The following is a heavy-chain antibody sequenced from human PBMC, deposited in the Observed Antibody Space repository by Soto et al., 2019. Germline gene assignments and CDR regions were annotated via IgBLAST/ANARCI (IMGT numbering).Heavy chain of an antibody. CDR2: IWYDGSNK. D-gene: IGHD2-2*01. V-gene: IGHV3-33*01. CDR3: AREGYCSSTSCFNGWDYYYYMDV. J-gene: IGHJ6*03. CDR1: GFTFSSYG. Sequence: LRLSCAASGFTFSSYGMHWVRQAPGKGLEWVAVIWYDGSNKYYADSVKGRFTISRDNSKNTLYLQMNSLRAEDTAVYYCAREGYCSSTSCFNGWDYYYYMDVWGKGTTVTVSS.